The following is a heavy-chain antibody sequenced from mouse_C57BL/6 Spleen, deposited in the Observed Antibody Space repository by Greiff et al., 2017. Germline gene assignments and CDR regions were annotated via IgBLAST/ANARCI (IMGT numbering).Heavy chain of an antibody. V-gene: IGHV1-20*01. D-gene: IGHD1-1*01. J-gene: IGHJ2*01. Sequence: VQLKESGPELVKPGDSVKISCKASGYSFTGYFMNWVMQSHGKSLEWIGRINPYNGDTFYNQKFKGKATLTVDKSSSTAHMELRSLTSEDSAVYYCARLAVVAPYFDDWGQGTTLTVSS. CDR1: GYSFTGYF. CDR2: INPYNGDT. CDR3: ARLAVVAPYFDD.